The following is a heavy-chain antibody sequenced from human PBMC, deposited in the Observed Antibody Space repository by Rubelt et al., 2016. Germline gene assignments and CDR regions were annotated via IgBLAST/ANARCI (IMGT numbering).Heavy chain of an antibody. V-gene: IGHV3-53*01. CDR3: ARAAGDYARDYYYGMDV. D-gene: IGHD4-17*01. J-gene: IGHJ6*02. Sequence: VQLQQWGAGLLKPSETLSLTCTVSGGSISSSSYYWGWVRQAPGKGLEWVSVIYSGGSTYYADSVKGRFHMSRDNSKNALYLQMNSLRAEYTAGYYCARAAGDYARDYYYGMDVWGQGTTVTVSS. CDR1: GGSISSSSYY. CDR2: IYSGGST.